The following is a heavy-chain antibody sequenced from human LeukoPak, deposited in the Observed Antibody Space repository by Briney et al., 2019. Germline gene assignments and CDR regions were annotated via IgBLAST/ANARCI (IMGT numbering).Heavy chain of an antibody. CDR2: INPNSGGT. Sequence: GASVKVSCKASGYTFTGYYMHWVRQAPGQGLEWMGWINPNSGGTNYVQKFQGRVTMTRDTSISTAYMKLSRLRSDDTAVYYCARDAVGYYGSGSFMDVWGQGTTVTVSS. D-gene: IGHD3-10*01. CDR1: GYTFTGYY. CDR3: ARDAVGYYGSGSFMDV. J-gene: IGHJ6*02. V-gene: IGHV1-2*02.